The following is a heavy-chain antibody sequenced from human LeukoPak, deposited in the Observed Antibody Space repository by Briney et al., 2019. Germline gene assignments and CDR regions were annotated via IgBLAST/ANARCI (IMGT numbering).Heavy chain of an antibody. V-gene: IGHV3-23*01. CDR1: GFTFSSYA. J-gene: IGHJ4*02. CDR2: SSGGST. CDR3: AKDSWAAAVPGYFDY. Sequence: PGGSLRLSCAASGFTFSSYAMSWVRQAPGKGREWVSGSSGGSTYYADAVKGRFALSRDYSKNTLYLQMNSLSAEDTAVYYCAKDSWAAAVPGYFDYWGQGTLVTVSS. D-gene: IGHD6-13*01.